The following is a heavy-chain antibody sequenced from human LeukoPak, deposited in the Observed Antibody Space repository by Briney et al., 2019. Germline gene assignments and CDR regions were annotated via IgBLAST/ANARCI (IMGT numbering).Heavy chain of an antibody. D-gene: IGHD6-19*01. J-gene: IGHJ4*02. Sequence: SQTLSLTCVVSGDIHYSKNAPWHWIRQPPSRGLEWQVRTYYRSKWYNDYAEFMEGRMTISQDTSKNQSSLHLNSVTPDDTAVYYCARDFGTTGWHTFDYWGQGTLVTVSS. V-gene: IGHV6-1*01. CDR2: TYYRSKWYN. CDR3: ARDFGTTGWHTFDY. CDR1: GDIHYSKNAP.